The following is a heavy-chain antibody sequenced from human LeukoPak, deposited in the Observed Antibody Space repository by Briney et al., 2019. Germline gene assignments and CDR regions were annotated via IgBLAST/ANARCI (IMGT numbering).Heavy chain of an antibody. D-gene: IGHD2-2*01. CDR3: AKTPCSTSCYGAFGYYYYYMDV. Sequence: GGSLRLSCAASGFTFSSYGMHWVRQAPGKGLEWVAFIRYDGSNKYYADSVKGRFTISRDNSKNTLYLQMNSLRAEDTAVYYCAKTPCSTSCYGAFGYYYYYMDVWGKGTTVTVSS. CDR1: GFTFSSYG. CDR2: IRYDGSNK. V-gene: IGHV3-30*02. J-gene: IGHJ6*03.